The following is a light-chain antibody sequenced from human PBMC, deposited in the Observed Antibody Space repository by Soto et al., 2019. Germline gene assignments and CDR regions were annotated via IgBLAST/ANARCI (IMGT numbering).Light chain of an antibody. J-gene: IGKJ5*01. CDR1: QSVSDTH. CDR2: DAS. CDR3: QQYYSAPIS. V-gene: IGKV3-20*01. Sequence: EIVLTQSPGTLSLSPGEIATLSFSASQSVSDTHVAWYQQRPGQAPRLLIYDASRRDIGVPDRFIGSGSATDFTLTISSLQAEDVAVYYCQQYYSAPISFGQGTRLEIK.